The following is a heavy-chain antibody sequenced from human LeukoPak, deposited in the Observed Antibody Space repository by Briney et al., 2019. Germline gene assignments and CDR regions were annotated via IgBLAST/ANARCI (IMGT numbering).Heavy chain of an antibody. CDR1: GFTFSSYG. CDR2: IRYDGSNK. J-gene: IGHJ4*02. CDR3: AKDRSSGWYLGSFDY. Sequence: PGGSLRLSCAASGFTFSSYGMHWVRQAPGKGLEWVAFIRYDGSNKYYADSVKGRFTISRDNSKNTLYLQMNSLRAEDTAVYYCAKDRSSGWYLGSFDYWGQGTLVSVSS. D-gene: IGHD6-19*01. V-gene: IGHV3-30*02.